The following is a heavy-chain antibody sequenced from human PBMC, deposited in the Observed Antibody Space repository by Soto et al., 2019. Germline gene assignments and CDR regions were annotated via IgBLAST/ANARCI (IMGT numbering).Heavy chain of an antibody. Sequence: PGGSLRLSCAASGFSFSSYAMSWVRQAPPQGLEWVSSISTRGGRTSYADSVKGRFSISRDNSANAVYLDMDNLRAEDTGIYYCAKEFYYDASGQYSDVYFGSWGQGALVTVSS. J-gene: IGHJ4*02. D-gene: IGHD3-22*01. V-gene: IGHV3-23*01. CDR2: ISTRGGRT. CDR3: AKEFYYDASGQYSDVYFGS. CDR1: GFSFSSYA.